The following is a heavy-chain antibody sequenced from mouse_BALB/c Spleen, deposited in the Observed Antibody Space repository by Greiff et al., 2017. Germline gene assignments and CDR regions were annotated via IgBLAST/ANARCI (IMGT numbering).Heavy chain of an antibody. CDR1: GYTFTSYW. V-gene: IGHV1-5*01. CDR2: IYPGNSDT. J-gene: IGHJ4*01. D-gene: IGHD4-1*01. Sequence: EVKLQESETVLARPGASVKMSCKASGYTFTSYWMHWVKQRPGQGLEWIGAIYPGNSDTSYNQKFKGKAKLTAVTSTSTAYMELSSLTNEDSAVYYCTRRSWVSYAMDYWGQGTSVTVSS. CDR3: TRRSWVSYAMDY.